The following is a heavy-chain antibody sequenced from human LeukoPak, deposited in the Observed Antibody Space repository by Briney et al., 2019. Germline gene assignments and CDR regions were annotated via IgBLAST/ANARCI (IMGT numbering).Heavy chain of an antibody. CDR1: GYTFTGYY. CDR3: ARSYYYDSSGSKDAFDI. CDR2: ISAYNGNT. V-gene: IGHV1-18*04. J-gene: IGHJ3*02. Sequence: GASVKVSCKASGYTFTGYYMHWVRQAPGQGLEWMGWISAYNGNTNYAQKLQGRVTMTTDTSTSTAYMELRSLRSDDTAVYYCARSYYYDSSGSKDAFDIWGQGTMVTVSS. D-gene: IGHD3-22*01.